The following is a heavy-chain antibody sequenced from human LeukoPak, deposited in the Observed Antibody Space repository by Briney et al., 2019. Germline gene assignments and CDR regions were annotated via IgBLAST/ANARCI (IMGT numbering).Heavy chain of an antibody. Sequence: GASVKVSCKASGYTFTSYDINWVRQATGQGLEWMGWMNPNSGNTGYAQKFQGRVTITADPSRATAYMELASLRSEDTAMYYCVTEGYCTSDSCYVHWGQGTLVTVSS. D-gene: IGHD2-2*01. J-gene: IGHJ4*02. CDR2: MNPNSGNT. CDR1: GYTFTSYD. V-gene: IGHV1-8*02. CDR3: VTEGYCTSDSCYVH.